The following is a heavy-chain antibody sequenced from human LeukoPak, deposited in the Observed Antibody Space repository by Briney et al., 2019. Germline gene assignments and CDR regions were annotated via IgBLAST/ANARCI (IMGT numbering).Heavy chain of an antibody. V-gene: IGHV3-30*02. CDR3: AKDLIGSDSGYDLGGRFDY. CDR2: IRYDGSNK. D-gene: IGHD5-12*01. Sequence: GGSLRLSCAASGFTFSSYGMHWVRQAPGKGLEWVAFIRYDGSNKYYADSVKGRFTISRDNSKNTLYLQMNSLRAEDTAVYYCAKDLIGSDSGYDLGGRFDYWGQGTLVTVSS. J-gene: IGHJ4*02. CDR1: GFTFSSYG.